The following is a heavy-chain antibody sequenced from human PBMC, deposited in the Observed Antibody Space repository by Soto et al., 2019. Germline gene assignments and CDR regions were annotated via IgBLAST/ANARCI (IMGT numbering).Heavy chain of an antibody. CDR2: INHSGST. J-gene: IGHJ5*02. D-gene: IGHD4-17*01. CDR1: GGSFSGYY. Sequence: ASETLSLTCAVYGGSFSGYYWSWIRQPPGKGLEWIGEINHSGSTNYNPSLKSRVTISVDTSKNQFSLKLSSVTAADTAVYYCAPRGLRSSKWFDPWGQGTLVTVSS. V-gene: IGHV4-34*01. CDR3: APRGLRSSKWFDP.